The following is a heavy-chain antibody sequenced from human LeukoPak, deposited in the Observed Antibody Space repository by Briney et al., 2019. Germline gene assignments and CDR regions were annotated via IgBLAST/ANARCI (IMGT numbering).Heavy chain of an antibody. Sequence: SQTLSLTCTVSGRSISSGGYYWSWIRQHPGKGLEWIGYIYYSGSTYYNPSLKSRVTISVDTSKNQFSLKLSSVTAADTAVYYCARDGIDGDYDWGQGTLVTVSS. CDR1: GRSISSGGYY. D-gene: IGHD4-17*01. V-gene: IGHV4-31*03. CDR2: IYYSGST. CDR3: ARDGIDGDYD. J-gene: IGHJ4*02.